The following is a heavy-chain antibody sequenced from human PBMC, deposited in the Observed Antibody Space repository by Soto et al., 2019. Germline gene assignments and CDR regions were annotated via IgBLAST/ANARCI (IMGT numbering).Heavy chain of an antibody. D-gene: IGHD2-2*01. CDR1: GGTFSSYA. V-gene: IGHV1-69*05. CDR3: ARGFSSTNLNWFGP. J-gene: IGHJ5*02. Sequence: SVKVSCKASGGTFSSYAISWVRQAPGQGLEWMGGINPICGTAGYAQKFQGRVTMTRNNSINTAYMELSSLRSEDTAVYYCARGFSSTNLNWFGPWGLGTLVTVSS. CDR2: INPICGTA.